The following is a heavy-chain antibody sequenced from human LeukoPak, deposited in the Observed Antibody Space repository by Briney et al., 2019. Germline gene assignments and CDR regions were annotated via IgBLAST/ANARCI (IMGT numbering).Heavy chain of an antibody. D-gene: IGHD3-10*01. CDR2: IYHSGTT. Sequence: SETLSLTCAVSGCSISSTNWWNWVRQSPQKGLEWIGEIYHSGTTNYNPSLKSRVTISVDKSKNQFSLKLTSVTAADTAVYYCARDTRGSSGSGSYGYWGQGTLVTVSS. CDR3: ARDTRGSSGSGSYGY. V-gene: IGHV4-4*02. J-gene: IGHJ4*02. CDR1: GCSISSTNW.